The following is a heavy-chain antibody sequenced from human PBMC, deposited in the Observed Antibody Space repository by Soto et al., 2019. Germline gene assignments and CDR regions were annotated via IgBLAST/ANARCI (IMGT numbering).Heavy chain of an antibody. CDR3: ARCIWNIEEMLYGFYFEP. J-gene: IGHJ5*02. Sequence: SDTLSLTCAVSGGSITICAYSWSWIRQPPGKILEWVGYIPQSGATYYNPSLERRVTISMDRSTNAFSLNLSSVTADDTAVYYCARCIWNIEEMLYGFYFEPWGPGTLVTVSS. CDR1: GGSITICAYS. CDR2: IPQSGAT. D-gene: IGHD2-8*01. V-gene: IGHV4-30-2*01.